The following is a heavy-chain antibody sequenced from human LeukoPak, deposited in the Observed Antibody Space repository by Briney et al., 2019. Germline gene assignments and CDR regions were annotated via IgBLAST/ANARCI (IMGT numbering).Heavy chain of an antibody. D-gene: IGHD3-10*01. CDR1: GGSFSGYY. CDR3: ARGRPVLLWFGEPSNWFDP. J-gene: IGHJ5*02. Sequence: KASETMSLTCAVYGGSFSGYYWSWIRQPPWKWLEWIGEINHSGSPNYIPSLKSRVAISVDPSKNQFSLKLSSVAAADTAVYYCARGRPVLLWFGEPSNWFDPWGQGTLVTVSS. CDR2: INHSGSP. V-gene: IGHV4-34*01.